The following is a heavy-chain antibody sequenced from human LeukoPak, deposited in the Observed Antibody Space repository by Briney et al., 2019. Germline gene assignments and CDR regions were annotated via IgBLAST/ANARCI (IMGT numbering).Heavy chain of an antibody. CDR2: IHYTGRT. Sequence: SETLSLTCAVSGGSISSHYWSWIRQPPGEGLEWIAYIHYTGRTNYNPSLKGRVTISVDTSNSQFSLNLNSVTAADTAVYYCARGAGWYDYWGQGTLVTVSS. D-gene: IGHD6-19*01. CDR1: GGSISSHY. CDR3: ARGAGWYDY. J-gene: IGHJ4*02. V-gene: IGHV4-59*11.